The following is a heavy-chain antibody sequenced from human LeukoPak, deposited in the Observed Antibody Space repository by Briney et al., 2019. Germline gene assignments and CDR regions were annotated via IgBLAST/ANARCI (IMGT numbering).Heavy chain of an antibody. CDR2: ISGSGGGT. J-gene: IGHJ4*02. Sequence: SGGSLGLSCVASGFTSSNYAMSWVRQAPGKGLEWVSTISGSGGGTYYADSVKGRFTISRDNSKNTLYLQMNSLRAEDTAVYYCAKDFTMIRGSELDYWGQGTLVTVPS. CDR3: AKDFTMIRGSELDY. D-gene: IGHD3-10*01. CDR1: GFTSSNYA. V-gene: IGHV3-23*01.